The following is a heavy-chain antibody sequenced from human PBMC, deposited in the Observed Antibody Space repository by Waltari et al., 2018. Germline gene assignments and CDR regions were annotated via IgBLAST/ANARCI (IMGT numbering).Heavy chain of an antibody. Sequence: VQLQESGPGLVKPSETLSLTCTVSGGSISTYYCSWIRQPAGKGLEWIGRIYATGSTNYNPSLKSRVTMSVDTSKNQFSLKLSSVTAADTAVYYCARLPYNNIYFYYYMDVWGKGTTVTVSS. V-gene: IGHV4-4*07. CDR2: IYATGST. D-gene: IGHD3-10*01. J-gene: IGHJ6*03. CDR1: GGSISTYY. CDR3: ARLPYNNIYFYYYMDV.